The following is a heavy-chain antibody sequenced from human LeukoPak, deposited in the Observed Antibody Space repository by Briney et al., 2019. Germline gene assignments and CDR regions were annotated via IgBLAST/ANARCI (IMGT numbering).Heavy chain of an antibody. CDR2: IYHSGST. Sequence: SETLSLTCTVSGYSISSGYYWGWIRQPPGKGLERIGSIYHSGSTYYNPSLKSRVTISVDTSKNQFSLKLSSVTAADTAVYYCARGVDSSSSRYYYYMDVWGKGTTVTVSS. D-gene: IGHD6-6*01. CDR1: GYSISSGYY. CDR3: ARGVDSSSSRYYYYMDV. J-gene: IGHJ6*03. V-gene: IGHV4-38-2*02.